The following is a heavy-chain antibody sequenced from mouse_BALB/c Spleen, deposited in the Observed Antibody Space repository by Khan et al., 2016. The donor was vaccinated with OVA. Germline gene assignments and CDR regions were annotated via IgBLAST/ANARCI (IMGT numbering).Heavy chain of an antibody. V-gene: IGHV1-4*01. J-gene: IGHJ3*01. CDR3: LRDGAYHKNDGWFAY. Sequence: VQLQESGAELARPGASVKMSCKASGYTFTSYTIHWIKKRPGQGLEWIGYINPSNDYTNYNQKFKDKATLTTDKSSTTAYLRLSSLTSDDSAVYNYLRDGAYHKNDGWFAYWGQGTLVTVSA. CDR2: INPSNDYT. CDR1: GYTFTSYT. D-gene: IGHD2-14*01.